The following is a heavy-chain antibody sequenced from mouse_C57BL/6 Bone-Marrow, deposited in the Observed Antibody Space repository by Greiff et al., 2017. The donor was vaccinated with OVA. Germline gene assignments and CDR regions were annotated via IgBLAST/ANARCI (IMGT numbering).Heavy chain of an antibody. D-gene: IGHD2-4*01. V-gene: IGHV1-69*01. CDR2: IDPSDSYT. CDR1: GYTFPSYW. Sequence: VQLQQPGAELVMPGASVKLSCKASGYTFPSYWMHWVKQRPGQGLEWIGEIDPSDSYTNYNQKFKGKSTLTVDKSSSTAYMQLSSLTSEDSAVYYCARYDYFYYYAMDYWGQGTSVTVSS. CDR3: ARYDYFYYYAMDY. J-gene: IGHJ4*01.